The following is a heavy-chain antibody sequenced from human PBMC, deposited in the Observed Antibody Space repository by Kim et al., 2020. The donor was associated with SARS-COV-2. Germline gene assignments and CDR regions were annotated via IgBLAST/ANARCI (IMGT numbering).Heavy chain of an antibody. CDR2: IIVGSGDT. J-gene: IGHJ4*02. V-gene: IGHV1-58*01. CDR1: GFTFSDSA. CDR3: TASPLIRGTTLPPLDY. D-gene: IGHD4-4*01. Sequence: SVKVSCKASGFTFSDSAVQWVRQARGQRLEWVGWIIVGSGDTNYAQMLQGRATITRDMSTSTTYMELGSLKIEDTAIYYCTASPLIRGTTLPPLDYWGQGTLVTVSS.